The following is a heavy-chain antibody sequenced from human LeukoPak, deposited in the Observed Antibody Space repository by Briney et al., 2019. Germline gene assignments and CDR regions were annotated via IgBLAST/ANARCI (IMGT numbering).Heavy chain of an antibody. CDR3: ARDRGGSTSPYYYMDV. CDR1: GFTVSSNY. Sequence: GGSLRLSCAASGFTVSSNYMSWVRQAPQKGLEWVSIIYSGGSTYYAASVKGRFTISRDNSKNTLYLQMNSLRAKDTAVYYCARDRGGSTSPYYYMDVWGKGTTVTVSS. V-gene: IGHV3-53*01. J-gene: IGHJ6*03. CDR2: IYSGGST. D-gene: IGHD2-2*01.